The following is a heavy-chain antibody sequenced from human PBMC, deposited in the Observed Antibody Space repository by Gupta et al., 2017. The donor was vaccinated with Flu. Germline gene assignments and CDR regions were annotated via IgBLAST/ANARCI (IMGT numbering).Heavy chain of an antibody. J-gene: IGHJ6*03. Sequence: VAGVSVTSEGSCWGWIRQRPGKGLEGIGYDFYHGKAYYGPSFKSRVSISLDKSKNHVSLRLTSATAADTAQYFCARDRHDRYYRDVWGKGTTVTVSS. CDR2: DFYHGKA. D-gene: IGHD3-16*02. V-gene: IGHV4-30-2*01. CDR1: GVSVTSEGSC. CDR3: ARDRHDRYYRDV.